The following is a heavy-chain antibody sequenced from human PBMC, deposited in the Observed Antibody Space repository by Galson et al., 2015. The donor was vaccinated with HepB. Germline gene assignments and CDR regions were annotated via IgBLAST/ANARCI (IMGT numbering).Heavy chain of an antibody. J-gene: IGHJ4*02. Sequence: QSGAEVKKPGESLQISCKGSGYSFTTYWIAWVRQMPGKGLEWMGIIYPGGSDTRYSPSFQGQVTISADKSISTAYLQWSSLKASDNAMYYCARLEKVAAGSDYWGQGTLVTVSS. D-gene: IGHD6-13*01. V-gene: IGHV5-51*01. CDR2: IYPGGSDT. CDR1: GYSFTTYW. CDR3: ARLEKVAAGSDY.